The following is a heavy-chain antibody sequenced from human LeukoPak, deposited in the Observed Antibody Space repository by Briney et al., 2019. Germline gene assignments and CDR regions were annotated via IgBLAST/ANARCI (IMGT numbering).Heavy chain of an antibody. D-gene: IGHD3-3*01. CDR2: FDPEDGET. CDR1: GYTLTELS. CDR3: AGFWSGYYFN. V-gene: IGHV1-24*01. Sequence: HWASVKVSCKVSGYTLTELSMHWVRQAPGKGLEWMGGFDPEDGETIYAQKFQGRVTMTEDTSTDTAYMELSSLRSEGTAVYYCAGFWSGYYFNWGQGTLVTVSS. J-gene: IGHJ4*02.